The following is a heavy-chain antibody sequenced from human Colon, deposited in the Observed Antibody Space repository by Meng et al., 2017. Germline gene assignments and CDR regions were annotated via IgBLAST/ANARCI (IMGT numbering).Heavy chain of an antibody. Sequence: VQLQQSGPGLVKPSQTLSRTCAISGDSCSSNRALWHWVRQSPSRGLEWLGQTYYRSEWQNHYGVSVKSRITINADTSRNHFSLHLNSVTPEDTAVYYCTTWYGEYWGQGTLVTVSS. D-gene: IGHD3-10*01. V-gene: IGHV6-1*01. J-gene: IGHJ4*02. CDR2: TYYRSEWQN. CDR3: TTWYGEY. CDR1: GDSCSSNRAL.